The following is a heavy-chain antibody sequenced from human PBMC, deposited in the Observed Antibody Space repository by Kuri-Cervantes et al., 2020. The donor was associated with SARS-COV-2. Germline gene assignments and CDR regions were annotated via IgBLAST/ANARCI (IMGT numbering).Heavy chain of an antibody. CDR1: GFNFSGTD. V-gene: IGHV3-30*18. J-gene: IGHJ4*02. Sequence: LSLTCAASGFNFSGTDMHWVRQAPGKGLEWVAFISYDGKNKNCIASGKGRFTISRDNSQNTLSLQLKSLRSEDAAMYYCAKDGVGAHDFWGQGTLVTVSS. CDR2: ISYDGKNK. D-gene: IGHD4/OR15-4a*01. CDR3: AKDGVGAHDF.